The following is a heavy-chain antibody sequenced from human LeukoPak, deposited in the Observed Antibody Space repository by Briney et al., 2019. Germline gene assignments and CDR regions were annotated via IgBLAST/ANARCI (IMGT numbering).Heavy chain of an antibody. Sequence: SETLSLTCTVSGGSISSSSYYWGWIRQPPGKGLEWIGYIYYSGSTNYNPSLKSRVTISVDTSKNQFSLKLSSVTAADTAVYYCARDPRDPRGYMDVWGKGTTVTVSS. D-gene: IGHD7-27*01. J-gene: IGHJ6*03. CDR3: ARDPRDPRGYMDV. CDR1: GGSISSSSYY. CDR2: IYYSGST. V-gene: IGHV4-61*01.